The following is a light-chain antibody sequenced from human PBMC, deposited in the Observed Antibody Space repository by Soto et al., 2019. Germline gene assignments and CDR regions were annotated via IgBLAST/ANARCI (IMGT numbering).Light chain of an antibody. CDR1: SSDVGGYNY. Sequence: QSALTQPASVPGSPGQSITISCTGTSSDVGGYNYVSWSQQHPGKAPKLLISEVSNRPSGVSNRFSGSKSGNTASLTISGLQADDEADYYCSSYTASSTLVFGTGTKLTVL. CDR2: EVS. J-gene: IGLJ1*01. CDR3: SSYTASSTLV. V-gene: IGLV2-14*03.